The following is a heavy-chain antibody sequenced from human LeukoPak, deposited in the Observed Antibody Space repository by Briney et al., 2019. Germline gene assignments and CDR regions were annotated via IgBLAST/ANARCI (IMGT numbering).Heavy chain of an antibody. CDR2: IGNGGRTR. Sequence: GGSLRLSCAASGFTFSDYDINWVRQAPGKGLEWVAYIGNGGRTRYYADSVKGRFTISRDNAKNTLYLQMNSLRAEDTAVYYCARDDYSSGDYWGQGTLVTVSS. V-gene: IGHV3-48*03. CDR3: ARDDYSSGDY. CDR1: GFTFSDYD. J-gene: IGHJ4*02. D-gene: IGHD6-19*01.